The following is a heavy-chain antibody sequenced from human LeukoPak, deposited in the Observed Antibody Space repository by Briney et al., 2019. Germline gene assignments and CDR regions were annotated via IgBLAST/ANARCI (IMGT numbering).Heavy chain of an antibody. CDR3: ARGNPTVITHPVDH. J-gene: IGHJ1*01. Sequence: ASVKVSCKDSGYTFTSYGIRWVRQAPGQVLEWMEWISAYNGNTNYAQKLQGRVTMTTDTSTSTAYMELRSLRSDDTAVYYCARGNPTVITHPVDHWGQGSLVTVSS. CDR1: GYTFTSYG. CDR2: ISAYNGNT. D-gene: IGHD4-23*01. V-gene: IGHV1-18*01.